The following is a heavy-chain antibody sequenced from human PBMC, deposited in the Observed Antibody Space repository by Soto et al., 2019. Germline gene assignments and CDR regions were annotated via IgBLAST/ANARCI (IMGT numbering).Heavy chain of an antibody. CDR3: GRVVAGATRPTDPDS. D-gene: IGHD6-19*01. J-gene: IGHJ5*01. CDR1: GVSINNSHSF. Sequence: QVHLQESGPGLVKPSETLSLTCTVSGVSINNSHSFWAWIRQPPGKGLQFIASVYHNGGAHYNSSLTSRVTISVATANKQVALRMRSLTAADTACYYCGRVVAGATRPTDPDSLGQGILVTVS. V-gene: IGHV4-39*01. CDR2: VYHNGGA.